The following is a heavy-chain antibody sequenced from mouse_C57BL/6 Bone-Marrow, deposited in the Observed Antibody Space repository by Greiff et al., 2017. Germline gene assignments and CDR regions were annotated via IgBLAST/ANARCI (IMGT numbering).Heavy chain of an antibody. V-gene: IGHV1-5*01. Sequence: EVQLQQSGTVLARPGASVKMSCKTSGYTFTSYWMHWVKQRPGQGLEWIGAIYPGNSDTSYNQKFKGKAKLTAVTSASTAYMELSSLTNEDSAVYYCTKDYYGSSPAWFAYWGQGTLVTVYA. CDR1: GYTFTSYW. D-gene: IGHD1-1*01. CDR3: TKDYYGSSPAWFAY. J-gene: IGHJ3*01. CDR2: IYPGNSDT.